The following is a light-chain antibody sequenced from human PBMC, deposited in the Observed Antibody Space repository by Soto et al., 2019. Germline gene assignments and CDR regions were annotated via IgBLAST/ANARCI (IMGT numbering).Light chain of an antibody. CDR3: SSYTSSSTPFV. J-gene: IGLJ2*01. CDR2: DVS. CDR1: SSDVGGYNY. V-gene: IGLV2-14*03. Sequence: QSALTQPASVSGSPGQSITISCTGTSSDVGGYNYVSWYQHHPGKAPKLMIYDVSNRPSGVSNRFSGSKSGNTASLTISGLQADDEADDYCSSYTSSSTPFVFGAGTKLTVL.